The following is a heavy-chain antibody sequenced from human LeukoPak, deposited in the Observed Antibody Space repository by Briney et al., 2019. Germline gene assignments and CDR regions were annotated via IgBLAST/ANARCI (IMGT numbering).Heavy chain of an antibody. J-gene: IGHJ4*02. D-gene: IGHD6-6*01. Sequence: ASVKVSCKASGYTFTGYYMHWVRQAPGQGLEWMGWINPNSGGTNYAQKFQGWVTMTRDTSISTAYMELSRLRSDDTAVYYCARRLISSSRPFDYWGQGTLVTVSS. CDR1: GYTFTGYY. CDR2: INPNSGGT. V-gene: IGHV1-2*04. CDR3: ARRLISSSRPFDY.